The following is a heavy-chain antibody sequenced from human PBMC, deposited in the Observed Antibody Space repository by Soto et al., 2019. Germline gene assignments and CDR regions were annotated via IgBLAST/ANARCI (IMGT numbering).Heavy chain of an antibody. CDR1: AGTFSSYA. D-gene: IGHD6-19*01. CDR3: ARGRYIAVAGLEGMDV. CDR2: IIPIFGTA. J-gene: IGHJ6*02. V-gene: IGHV1-69*12. Sequence: QVQLVQSGAEVKKPGSSVKVSCKASAGTFSSYAISWVRQAPGQGLEWMGGIIPIFGTANYAQKFQGRVTITADESTSTVYMELSSLRSEDTAVYYCARGRYIAVAGLEGMDVWGQGTTVTVSS.